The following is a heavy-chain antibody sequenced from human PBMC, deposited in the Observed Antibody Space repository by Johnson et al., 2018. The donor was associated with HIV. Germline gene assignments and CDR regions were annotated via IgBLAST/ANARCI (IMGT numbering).Heavy chain of an antibody. CDR1: GFNFDDYG. V-gene: IGHV3-20*04. CDR3: ANRQDLPYSSSSKSAFDI. J-gene: IGHJ3*02. D-gene: IGHD6-6*01. CDR2: INWNGGGT. Sequence: VQLVESGGGVVRPGESLRLSCTVSGFNFDDYGMSWVRQAPGKGLEWVSGINWNGGGTGYIDSVKGRFTISRYNAKNSMFLQMNSLRAEDTAVYYCANRQDLPYSSSSKSAFDIWGQGTMVTVSS.